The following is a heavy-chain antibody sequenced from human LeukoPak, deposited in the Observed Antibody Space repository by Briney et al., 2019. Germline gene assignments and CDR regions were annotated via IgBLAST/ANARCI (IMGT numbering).Heavy chain of an antibody. CDR3: ARVKGGAGPFDY. J-gene: IGHJ4*02. Sequence: SETLSLTCTVSGGSISSYYWSWIWQPPGKGLEWIGYIYYSGSTNYNPSLKSRVTISVDTSKNQFSLKLSSVTAADTAVYYCARVKGGAGPFDYWGQGTLVTVSS. CDR1: GGSISSYY. V-gene: IGHV4-59*01. D-gene: IGHD6-19*01. CDR2: IYYSGST.